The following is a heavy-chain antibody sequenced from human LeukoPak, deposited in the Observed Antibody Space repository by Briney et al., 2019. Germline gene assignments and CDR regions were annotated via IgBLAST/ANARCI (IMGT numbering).Heavy chain of an antibody. J-gene: IGHJ6*02. Sequence: EASVKVSCKASGGTFSSYAISWVRQAPGQGLEWMGGIIPIFGTANYAQKFQGRVTITADESTSTAYMELSSLRSEDTAVYYCARDHVEWLRLGEIYYYYGMDVWGQGTTVTVSS. CDR2: IIPIFGTA. CDR3: ARDHVEWLRLGEIYYYYGMDV. V-gene: IGHV1-69*13. D-gene: IGHD5-12*01. CDR1: GGTFSSYA.